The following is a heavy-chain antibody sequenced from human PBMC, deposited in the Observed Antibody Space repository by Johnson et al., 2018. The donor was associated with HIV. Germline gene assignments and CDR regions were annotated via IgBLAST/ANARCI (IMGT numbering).Heavy chain of an antibody. CDR3: AKRMGQLVQLDAFDI. CDR2: ISVDGGKV. V-gene: IGHV3-30-3*02. J-gene: IGHJ3*02. D-gene: IGHD6-6*01. Sequence: QVQLVESGGGVVQPGRSLRLSCAASGFTFNIYAMDWVRQAPGRGLEWVAIISVDGGKVHYADSVKGRFTISRDNSKNTLYQQMNSLRAEDTAVYYCAKRMGQLVQLDAFDIWGQGTMVTVSS. CDR1: GFTFNIYA.